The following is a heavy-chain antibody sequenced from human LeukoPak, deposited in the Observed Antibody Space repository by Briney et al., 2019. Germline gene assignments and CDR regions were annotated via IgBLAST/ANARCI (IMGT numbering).Heavy chain of an antibody. D-gene: IGHD2-15*01. J-gene: IGHJ4*02. CDR3: AREVERYCSGGSCYSPDAFDI. V-gene: IGHV1-69*06. Sequence: SVKVSCKASGGTFSSYAISWVRQAPGQGLEWMGGIIPIFGTANYAQKFRGRVTITADKSTRTAYMELSSLRSEDTAVYYCAREVERYCSGGSCYSPDAFDIWGQGTLVTVSS. CDR1: GGTFSSYA. CDR2: IIPIFGTA.